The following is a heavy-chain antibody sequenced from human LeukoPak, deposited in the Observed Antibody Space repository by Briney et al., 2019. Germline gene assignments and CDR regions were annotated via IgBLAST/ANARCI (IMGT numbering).Heavy chain of an antibody. V-gene: IGHV4-4*02. Sequence: TLSLTCAVSGGSISSRYWWSWVRQTPGKELEWIGEIYHSGNTNYNPSLKSRVTMPVDKSKNQLSLKLSSVTAADTAVYYCTRTSGYCGSTSCSAAAYYYGTDVWGQGTTVTVSS. CDR1: GGSISSRYW. CDR3: TRTSGYCGSTSCSAAAYYYGTDV. D-gene: IGHD2-2*01. J-gene: IGHJ6*02. CDR2: IYHSGNT.